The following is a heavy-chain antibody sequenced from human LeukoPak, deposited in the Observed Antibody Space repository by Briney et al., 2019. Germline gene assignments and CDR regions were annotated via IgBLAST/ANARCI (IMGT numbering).Heavy chain of an antibody. CDR2: IFDSGTT. V-gene: IGHV4-59*01. CDR3: ARSFSDSSRSDH. J-gene: IGHJ4*02. Sequence: PSETLSLTCTVSGGSIGSYVWNWIRQPPGKGLEWIGYIFDSGTTKYNPSLKSRVTISVDTPKNQSSLRLSSVTAADTAVYYCARSFSDSSRSDHWGQGTLVTVSS. D-gene: IGHD6-6*01. CDR1: GGSIGSYV.